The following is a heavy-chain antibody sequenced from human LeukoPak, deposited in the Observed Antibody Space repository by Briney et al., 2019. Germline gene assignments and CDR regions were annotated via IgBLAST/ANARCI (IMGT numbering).Heavy chain of an antibody. CDR3: ARGADSSWYFPNWFDP. CDR1: GFTFSSYS. CDR2: ISSSGSTI. J-gene: IGHJ5*02. D-gene: IGHD6-13*01. V-gene: IGHV3-11*01. Sequence: PGGSLRLSCAASGFTFSSYSMSWIRQAPGKGLEWVSYISSSGSTIYYADSVKGRFTISRDNAKNSLYLQMNSLRAEDTAVYYCARGADSSWYFPNWFDPWGQGTLVTVSS.